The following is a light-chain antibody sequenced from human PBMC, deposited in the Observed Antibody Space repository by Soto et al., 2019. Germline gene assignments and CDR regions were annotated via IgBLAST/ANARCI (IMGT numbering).Light chain of an antibody. CDR2: KIS. J-gene: IGKJ2*01. CDR3: MQATQSHT. V-gene: IGKV2-24*01. Sequence: DLVLTQTPLSSPVTLGQPASLSCRSSHSLVHRDGNPYFHWLPQRPGQPPRLLIYKISKRFPGVPDRFSGSGAGTDFTLKISRVEAEDVGVYFCMQATQSHTFGQGTKLEIK. CDR1: HSLVHRDGNPY.